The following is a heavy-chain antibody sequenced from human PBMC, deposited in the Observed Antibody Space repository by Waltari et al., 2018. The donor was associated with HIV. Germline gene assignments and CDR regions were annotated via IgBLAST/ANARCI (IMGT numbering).Heavy chain of an antibody. CDR3: ARDICNGGSCYSYYFDY. CDR1: GYTFTGYY. J-gene: IGHJ4*02. Sequence: QVQLMQSGAEVKKPGDSVKISCKASGYTFTGYYMHWVRQAPGQGLEWMGWINPDNGGTKYAQKFQGRVTMTRDMSISTAYMELSRLRSDDTAVYYCARDICNGGSCYSYYFDYWGQGTLVTVSS. CDR2: INPDNGGT. V-gene: IGHV1-2*02. D-gene: IGHD2-15*01.